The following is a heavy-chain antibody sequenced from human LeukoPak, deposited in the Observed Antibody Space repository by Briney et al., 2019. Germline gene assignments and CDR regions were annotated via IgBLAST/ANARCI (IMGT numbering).Heavy chain of an antibody. CDR1: GYTFTSYD. CDR3: AREGGYSYGLYDY. J-gene: IGHJ4*02. V-gene: IGHV1-8*01. CDR2: MNPNSGNT. Sequence: GASVKVSCKASGYTFTSYDVNWVRQATGQGLERMGWMNPNSGNTGYAQKFQGRVTMTRNTSISTAYMELSSLRSEDTAVYYCAREGGYSYGLYDYWGQGTLVTVSS. D-gene: IGHD5-18*01.